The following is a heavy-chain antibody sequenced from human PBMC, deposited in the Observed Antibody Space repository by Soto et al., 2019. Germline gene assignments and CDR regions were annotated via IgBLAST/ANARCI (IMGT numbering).Heavy chain of an antibody. CDR2: ISGSGGST. V-gene: IGHV3-23*01. CDR3: AKARRGTLEPTRFDP. CDR1: GFTFSSYA. J-gene: IGHJ5*02. Sequence: GGSLRLSCAASGFTFSSYAMSWVRQAPGKGLEWVSAISGSGGSTYYADSVKGRFTISRDNSKNTLYLQMNSLRAEDTAVYYCAKARRGTLEPTRFDPWGQGTLVTVSS. D-gene: IGHD1-1*01.